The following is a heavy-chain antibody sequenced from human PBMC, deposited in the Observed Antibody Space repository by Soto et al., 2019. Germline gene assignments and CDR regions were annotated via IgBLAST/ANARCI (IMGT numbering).Heavy chain of an antibody. CDR2: ISSSSSYI. Sequence: GGSLRLSCAASGFTFSSYSMNWVRQAPGKGLEWVSSISSSSSYIYYADSVKGRFTISRDNAKNSLYLQMNSLRAEDTAVYYCARRRMTTVTSYNDYWGQGTLVTVSS. V-gene: IGHV3-21*01. D-gene: IGHD4-17*01. J-gene: IGHJ4*02. CDR3: ARRRMTTVTSYNDY. CDR1: GFTFSSYS.